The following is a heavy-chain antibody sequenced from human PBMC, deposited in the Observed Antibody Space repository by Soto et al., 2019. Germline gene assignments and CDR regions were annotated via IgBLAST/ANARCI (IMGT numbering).Heavy chain of an antibody. CDR1: GFTFSSYA. V-gene: IGHV3-30-3*01. CDR3: ACPSRYGPTLPIDY. D-gene: IGHD5-18*01. CDR2: ISYDGSNK. Sequence: GGSLRLSCAASGFTFSSYAMHWVRQAPGKGLEWVAVISYDGSNKYYADSVKGRFTISRDNSKNTLYLQMNSLRAEDTAVYYCACPSRYGPTLPIDYWGQGTLVTVSS. J-gene: IGHJ4*02.